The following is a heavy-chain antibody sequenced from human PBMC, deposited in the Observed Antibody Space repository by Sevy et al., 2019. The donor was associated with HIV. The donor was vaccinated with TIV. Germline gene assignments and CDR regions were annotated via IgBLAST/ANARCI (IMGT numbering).Heavy chain of an antibody. D-gene: IGHD3-9*01. V-gene: IGHV3-7*01. Sequence: GGSLRLSCAASGFDFNHHWMSWVRQAPQKGLEWVANIKQDGSETCYVDSLEGRFTISRDNAKNSLSLQINDLRAEDTAVYYCARLPTGLQSFNYLLSTYFDSWGQGTLVTVSS. J-gene: IGHJ4*02. CDR1: GFDFNHHW. CDR2: IKQDGSET. CDR3: ARLPTGLQSFNYLLSTYFDS.